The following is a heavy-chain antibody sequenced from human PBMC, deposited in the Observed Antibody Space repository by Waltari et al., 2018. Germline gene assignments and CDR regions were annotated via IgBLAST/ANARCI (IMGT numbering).Heavy chain of an antibody. D-gene: IGHD3-10*01. V-gene: IGHV1-2*02. Sequence: VQLVQSGAAVKKPGASVKVSCKASGYTFTGYYMHWVRQAPGQGLEWMGWINPNSGGTNYAQKFQGRVTMTRDTSISTAYMELSRLRSDDTAVYYCARDLITMVQGENYWGQGTLVTVSS. CDR1: GYTFTGYY. CDR3: ARDLITMVQGENY. J-gene: IGHJ4*02. CDR2: INPNSGGT.